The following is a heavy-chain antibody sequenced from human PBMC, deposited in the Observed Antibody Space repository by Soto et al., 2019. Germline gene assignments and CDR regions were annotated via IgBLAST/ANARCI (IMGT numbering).Heavy chain of an antibody. J-gene: IGHJ3*02. D-gene: IGHD2-15*01. Sequence: AASKDSCRASGDTITSCGISCVRQPPGEGRLGMGWISAYNGNTNYAQKLQGRVAMTTDTSTSTAYMELRSLRSDDTAVYYCARDRVGGYCSGGSCYDAFDIWGQGTMVTVSS. V-gene: IGHV1-18*01. CDR2: ISAYNGNT. CDR1: GDTITSCG. CDR3: ARDRVGGYCSGGSCYDAFDI.